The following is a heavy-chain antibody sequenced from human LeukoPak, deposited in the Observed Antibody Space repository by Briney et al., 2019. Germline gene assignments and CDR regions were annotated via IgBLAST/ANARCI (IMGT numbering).Heavy chain of an antibody. Sequence: GGSLRLSCAASGFTFSGSAMHWVRQASGKGLEWVGRIRSKANSYATAYAASVKGRFTISRDDSKNTAYLQMNSLKTEDTAVYYCTRHMDSSDYWGQGTLVTVSS. V-gene: IGHV3-73*01. CDR3: TRHMDSSDY. CDR1: GFTFSGSA. J-gene: IGHJ4*02. CDR2: IRSKANSYAT. D-gene: IGHD3-22*01.